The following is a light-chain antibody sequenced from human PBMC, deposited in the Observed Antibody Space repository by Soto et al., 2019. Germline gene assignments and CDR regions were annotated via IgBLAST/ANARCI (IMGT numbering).Light chain of an antibody. V-gene: IGKV1-6*01. CDR2: AAS. Sequence: AIQMTQSPSSLSASVGDRITITCRASQDIRNDLGWYQQRPGKAPKLLIYAASSLESGVPSRFSGSGSGTDFTLTISSLQPEDFATYYCLQDYNYPQRTFGQGTKVEVK. CDR3: LQDYNYPQRT. CDR1: QDIRND. J-gene: IGKJ1*01.